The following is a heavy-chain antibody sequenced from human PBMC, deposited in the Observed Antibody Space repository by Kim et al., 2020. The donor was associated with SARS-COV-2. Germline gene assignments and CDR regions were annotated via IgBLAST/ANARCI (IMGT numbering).Heavy chain of an antibody. CDR1: GYTFTSYA. V-gene: IGHV1-3*01. J-gene: IGHJ6*02. Sequence: ASVKVSCKASGYTFTSYAMHWVRQAPGQRLEWMGWINAGNGNTKYSQKFQGRVTITRDTSASTAYMELSSLRSEDTAVYYCAKDEWGAPGYYYGMDVWGQGTTVTVSS. D-gene: IGHD1-26*01. CDR3: AKDEWGAPGYYYGMDV. CDR2: INAGNGNT.